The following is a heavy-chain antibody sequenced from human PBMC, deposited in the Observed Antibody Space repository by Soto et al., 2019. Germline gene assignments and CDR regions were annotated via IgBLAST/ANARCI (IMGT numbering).Heavy chain of an antibody. CDR2: ISGSGGST. CDR3: ATAKERVPIFPLDH. D-gene: IGHD6-6*01. Sequence: GGSLRLSCGASGFTFSSYAMSWVRQAPGKGLEWVSAISGSGGSTYYADSVKGRITISRDNSKNTLFLQMNSLRAEDTAVYYCATAKERVPIFPLDHWGQGTLVTVSS. V-gene: IGHV3-23*01. CDR1: GFTFSSYA. J-gene: IGHJ4*02.